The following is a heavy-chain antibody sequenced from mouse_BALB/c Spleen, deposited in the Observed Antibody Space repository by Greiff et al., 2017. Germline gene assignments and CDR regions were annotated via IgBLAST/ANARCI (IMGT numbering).Heavy chain of an antibody. CDR2: ISTYYGDA. CDR3: ARERDYGNSFDY. D-gene: IGHD2-1*01. CDR1: GYTFTDYA. J-gene: IGHJ2*01. Sequence: QVHVKQSGAELVRPGVSVKISCKGSGYTFTDYAMHWVKQSHAKSLEWIGVISTYYGDASYNQKFKGKATMTVDKSSSTAYMELARLTSEDSAIYYCARERDYGNSFDYWGQGTTLTVSS. V-gene: IGHV1S137*01.